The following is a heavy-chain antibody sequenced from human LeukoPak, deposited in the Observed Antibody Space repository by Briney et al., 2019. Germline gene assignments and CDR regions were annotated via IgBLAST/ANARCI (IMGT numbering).Heavy chain of an antibody. D-gene: IGHD3-22*01. J-gene: IGHJ4*02. CDR2: ISGDGGST. CDR3: ARVRSYGSSGYYYDY. CDR1: GFTFSAFG. V-gene: IGHV3-64*01. Sequence: GGSLSLSCAASGFTFSAFGMHWVRQAPGKGLEYVSAISGDGGSTYYANSVKVRFTISRDNSKNTLYLQMGSLRAEDMAVYYCARVRSYGSSGYYYDYWGQGTLVTVSS.